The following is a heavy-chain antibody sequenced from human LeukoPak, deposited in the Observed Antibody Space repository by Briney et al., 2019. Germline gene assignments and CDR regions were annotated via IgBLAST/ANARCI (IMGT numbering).Heavy chain of an antibody. CDR3: ARSGIAAAVDNWFDP. J-gene: IGHJ5*02. CDR1: GGTFSSYA. Sequence: SAKVSCKASGGTFSSYAISWVRQAPGQGLEWMGGIIPIFGTANYAQKFQGRVTITADESTSTAYMELSSLRSEDTAVYYCARSGIAAAVDNWFDPWGQGTLVTVSS. V-gene: IGHV1-69*13. D-gene: IGHD6-13*01. CDR2: IIPIFGTA.